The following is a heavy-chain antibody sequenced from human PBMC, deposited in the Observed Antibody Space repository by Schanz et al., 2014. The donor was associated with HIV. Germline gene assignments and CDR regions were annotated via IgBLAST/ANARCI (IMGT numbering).Heavy chain of an antibody. CDR1: GFIFSSYG. CDR2: MSWNRRRI. CDR3: AKGIMGATEYYYGMDV. J-gene: IGHJ6*02. D-gene: IGHD1-26*01. V-gene: IGHV3-9*01. Sequence: VELVESGGGVVQPGRSLRLSCAASGFIFSSYGMNWVRQPPGKGLEWVSGMSWNRRRIGYGDAVKGRFTISRDNANNFVYLEMNGLRVEDTALYYCAKGIMGATEYYYGMDVWGQGTMVTVSS.